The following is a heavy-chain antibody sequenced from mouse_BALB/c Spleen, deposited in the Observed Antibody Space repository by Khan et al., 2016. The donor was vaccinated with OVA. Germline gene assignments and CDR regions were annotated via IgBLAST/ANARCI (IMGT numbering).Heavy chain of an antibody. CDR3: AINYYGSSFYFDY. Sequence: QVRLQQSGPGLVAPSQSLSITCTVSGFSLTDYGVNWVRQPPGKGLEWLGMIWGDGSTDYNSALKSRLSISKDNSKSQVFLKMNSLQTDDTASYYCAINYYGSSFYFDYWGRGTTLTFSS. CDR1: GFSLTDYG. V-gene: IGHV2-6-7*01. D-gene: IGHD1-1*01. CDR2: IWGDGST. J-gene: IGHJ2*01.